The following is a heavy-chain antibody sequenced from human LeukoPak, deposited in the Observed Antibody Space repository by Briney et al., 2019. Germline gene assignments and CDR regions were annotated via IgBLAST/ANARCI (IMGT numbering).Heavy chain of an antibody. CDR1: GYTFTTYG. J-gene: IGHJ4*02. CDR3: ARDRRSGWYLYYFDY. CDR2: ISTYSGNT. Sequence: ASVKVSCKASGYTFTTYGISWVRQAPGQGLEWMGWISTYSGNTNYAQKLQGRVTLTTDTSTSTAYMELRGLRSDDTAVYYCARDRRSGWYLYYFDYWGQGTLVTVSS. D-gene: IGHD6-19*01. V-gene: IGHV1-18*01.